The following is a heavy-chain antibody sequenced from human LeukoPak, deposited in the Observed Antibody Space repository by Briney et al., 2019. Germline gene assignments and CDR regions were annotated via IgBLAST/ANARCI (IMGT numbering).Heavy chain of an antibody. J-gene: IGHJ2*01. Sequence: GRSLRLSCAASGFTFSNYGMHWVRQAPGKGLEWVEIISYDGSNQYYTDSVKGRFTISRDNSKNTLYLQINSLRAEDTAVYFCAKDRSGLNWYFDLWGRGTLVTVSS. D-gene: IGHD6-19*01. V-gene: IGHV3-30*18. CDR1: GFTFSNYG. CDR2: ISYDGSNQ. CDR3: AKDRSGLNWYFDL.